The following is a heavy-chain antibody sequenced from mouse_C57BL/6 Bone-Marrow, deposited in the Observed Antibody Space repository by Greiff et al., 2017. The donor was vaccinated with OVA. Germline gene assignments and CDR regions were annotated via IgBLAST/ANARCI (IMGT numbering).Heavy chain of an antibody. D-gene: IGHD2-4*01. Sequence: EVMLVESGGGLVKPGGSLKLSCAASGFTFSSYAMSWVRQTPEKRLEWVATISDGGSYTYYPDNVKGRFTISRDNAKNNLYLQMSHLKSEDTAMYYCARDEDDYGGYWYFDVWGTGTTVTVSS. CDR2: ISDGGSYT. CDR1: GFTFSSYA. V-gene: IGHV5-4*01. CDR3: ARDEDDYGGYWYFDV. J-gene: IGHJ1*03.